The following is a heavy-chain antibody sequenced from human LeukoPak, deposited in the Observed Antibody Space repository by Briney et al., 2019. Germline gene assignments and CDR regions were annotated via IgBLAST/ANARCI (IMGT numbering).Heavy chain of an antibody. CDR2: IYYSGST. J-gene: IGHJ5*02. V-gene: IGHV4-39*01. D-gene: IGHD3-22*01. Sequence: SETLSLTCTVSGGSISSSSYYWGWIRQPPGRGLEWIGSIYYSGSTYYNPSLKSRVTISVDTSKNQFSLKLSSVTAADTAVCYCARMEGWLSTLTYWFDPWGQGTLVTVSS. CDR3: ARMEGWLSTLTYWFDP. CDR1: GGSISSSSYY.